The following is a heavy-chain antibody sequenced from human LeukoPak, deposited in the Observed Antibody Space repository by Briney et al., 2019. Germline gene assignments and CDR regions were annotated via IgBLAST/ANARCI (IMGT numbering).Heavy chain of an antibody. CDR2: ISWNSGSI. D-gene: IGHD2-8*01. V-gene: IGHV3-9*01. J-gene: IGHJ6*02. CDR3: AKGRMDYYYGMDV. Sequence: GGSLRLSCAASGFTFDDYAMHWVRQAPGKGLEWVSGISWNSGSIGYADSVKGRFTISRDNAKNSLYLQMNSLRAEDTALYYCAKGRMDYYYGMDVWGQGTTATVSS. CDR1: GFTFDDYA.